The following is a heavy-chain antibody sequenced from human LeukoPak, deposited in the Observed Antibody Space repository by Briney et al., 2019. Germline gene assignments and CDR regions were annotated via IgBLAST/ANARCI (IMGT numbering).Heavy chain of an antibody. CDR2: IYYSGST. CDR1: GGSISSSSYY. CDR3: ATYMVRGVGNFDY. D-gene: IGHD3-10*01. Sequence: SETLSLTCTVSGGSISSSSYYWGWIRQPPGKGLEWIGSIYYSGSTYYNPSLKSRVTISVDTSENQFSLKLSSVTAADAAVYYCATYMVRGVGNFDYWGQGTLVTVSS. V-gene: IGHV4-39*07. J-gene: IGHJ4*02.